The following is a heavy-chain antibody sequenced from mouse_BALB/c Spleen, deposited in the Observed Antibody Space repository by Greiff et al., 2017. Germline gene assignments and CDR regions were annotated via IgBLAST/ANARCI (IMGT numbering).Heavy chain of an antibody. CDR1: GYTFTDYA. CDR2: ISTYYGDA. CDR3: ASGGDYGAMDY. J-gene: IGHJ4*01. Sequence: QVQLQQSGAELVRPGVSVKISCKGSGYTFTDYAMPWVKQSHAKSLEWIGVISTYYGDASYNQTFKGKATMTVDKSSSTAYMQLNSLTSEDSAVYYCASGGDYGAMDYWGQGTSVTVSS. V-gene: IGHV1S137*01. D-gene: IGHD2-13*01.